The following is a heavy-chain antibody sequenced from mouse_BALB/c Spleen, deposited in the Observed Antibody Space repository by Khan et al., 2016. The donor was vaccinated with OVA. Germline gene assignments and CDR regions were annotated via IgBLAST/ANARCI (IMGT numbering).Heavy chain of an antibody. CDR2: ISYSGST. CDR3: ARTARIKY. Sequence: VQLKQSGPGLVKPSQSLSLTCTVTGYSITSGYGWNWIRQFPGNKLEWMGYISYSGSTNYNPSQKRRIFITRDTSKNQFFLQLNSVTTEDTATYYWARTARIKYWGQGTTLTVSS. V-gene: IGHV3-2*02. D-gene: IGHD1-2*01. J-gene: IGHJ2*01. CDR1: GYSITSGYG.